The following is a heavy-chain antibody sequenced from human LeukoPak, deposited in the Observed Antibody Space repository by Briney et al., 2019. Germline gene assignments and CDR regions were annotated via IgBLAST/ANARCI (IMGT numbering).Heavy chain of an antibody. J-gene: IGHJ3*02. Sequence: GGSLRLSCAASGFTFSSYAMSWVRPAPGKGLEWVSAISGSGGSTYYADSVKGRFTISRDNSKNTLYLQMNSLRAEDTAVYYCAKCLKHSGGTHTYAFDIWGQGTMVTVSS. V-gene: IGHV3-23*01. D-gene: IGHD6-19*01. CDR3: AKCLKHSGGTHTYAFDI. CDR2: ISGSGGST. CDR1: GFTFSSYA.